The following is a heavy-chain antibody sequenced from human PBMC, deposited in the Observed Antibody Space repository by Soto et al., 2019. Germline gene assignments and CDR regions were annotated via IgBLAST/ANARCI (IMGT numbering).Heavy chain of an antibody. V-gene: IGHV4-34*01. J-gene: IGHJ6*03. CDR3: ATGAPPIYLEWLSNYYYMDV. CDR2: INHSGST. D-gene: IGHD3-3*01. CDR1: DGSFCGYY. Sequence: PSETLSLTCAVYDGSFCGYYWSWIRQPPGKGLDWIGEINHSGSTNYNPSLKSRVTISVDTSKNQFSLKLSSVTAADTAVYYCATGAPPIYLEWLSNYYYMDVWGKGTTVTVSS.